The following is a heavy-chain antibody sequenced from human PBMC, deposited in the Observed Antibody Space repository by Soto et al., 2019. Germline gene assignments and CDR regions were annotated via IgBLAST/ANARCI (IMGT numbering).Heavy chain of an antibody. Sequence: PSETLSLTCTVSGDSMTSSSYYWGWIRQPPGKGLEWIGSIYYSERTSYNSGSTYYSPSLKSRVTISGDTSKSQFSLKLSSVTAAETAVYYCARHTRNQFDPWGQGTLVTVSS. CDR2: IYYSERTSYNSGST. CDR3: ARHTRNQFDP. V-gene: IGHV4-39*01. J-gene: IGHJ5*02. CDR1: GDSMTSSSYY.